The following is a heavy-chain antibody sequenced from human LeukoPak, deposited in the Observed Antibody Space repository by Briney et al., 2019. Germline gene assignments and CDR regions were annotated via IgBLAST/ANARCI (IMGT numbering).Heavy chain of an antibody. J-gene: IGHJ5*02. D-gene: IGHD6-13*01. V-gene: IGHV1-8*03. CDR2: MNPNSGNT. Sequence: ASVTVSCKASGYTFTSYDINWVRQATGQGLEWMGWMNPNSGNTGYAQKFQGRVTITRNTSISTAYMELSSLRSEDTAVYYCARGLRLKKQQLVSWGQGTLVTVSS. CDR1: GYTFTSYD. CDR3: ARGLRLKKQQLVS.